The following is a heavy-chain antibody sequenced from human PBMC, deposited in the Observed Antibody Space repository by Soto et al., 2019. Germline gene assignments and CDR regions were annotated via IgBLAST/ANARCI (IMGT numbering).Heavy chain of an antibody. J-gene: IGHJ5*02. Sequence: GASVKVSCKASGYTFTSYYMHWVRQAPGQGLEWMGIINPSGGSTSYAQKFQGRVTMTRDTSTSTVYMELSSLRSEDTAVYYCARRGVGYCSGGSCSGTSDWYDPWGQGTLVTVS. V-gene: IGHV1-46*01. D-gene: IGHD2-15*01. CDR3: ARRGVGYCSGGSCSGTSDWYDP. CDR2: INPSGGST. CDR1: GYTFTSYY.